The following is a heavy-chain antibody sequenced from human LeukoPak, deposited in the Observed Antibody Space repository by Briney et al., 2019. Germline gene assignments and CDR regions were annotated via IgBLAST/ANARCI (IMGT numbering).Heavy chain of an antibody. CDR1: GLTFSSYG. D-gene: IGHD4-4*01. V-gene: IGHV3-33*01. CDR2: IWYDGSNK. CDR3: ARVADYSNSAHADY. Sequence: GGSLRLSCAASGLTFSSYGMHWVRQAPGKGLEWVAVIWYDGSNKNYADSVKGRFTISRDNSKNTLYLQMNSLRAEDTAVYYCARVADYSNSAHADYWGQGTLVTVSS. J-gene: IGHJ4*02.